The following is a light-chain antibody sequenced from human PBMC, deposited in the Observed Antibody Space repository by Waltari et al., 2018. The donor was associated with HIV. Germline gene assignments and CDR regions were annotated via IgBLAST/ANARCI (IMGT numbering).Light chain of an antibody. CDR1: SSNIRAGYD. CDR2: NNS. Sequence: HSVLTQPPSVSGAPGPRVTISCTGSSSNIRAGYDVNRYQQLPGTAPTLLIYNNSNRPSGVPDRFSGSKSGTSASLAITGLQAEDEADYYCQSYDSSLSGSDVFGTGTKVTVL. V-gene: IGLV1-40*01. J-gene: IGLJ1*01. CDR3: QSYDSSLSGSDV.